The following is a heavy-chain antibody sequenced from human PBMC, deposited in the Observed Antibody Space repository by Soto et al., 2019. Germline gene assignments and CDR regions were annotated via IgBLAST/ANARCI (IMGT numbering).Heavy chain of an antibody. CDR2: INAGNGNT. J-gene: IGHJ6*03. V-gene: IGHV1-3*01. D-gene: IGHD3-3*01. CDR1: GYTFTSYA. CDR3: ARDKIRNYYYYYMDV. Sequence: QVQLVQSGAEVKKPGASVKVSCKASGYTFTSYAMHWVRQAPGQRLEWMGWINAGNGNTKYSQKFQGRVTITRDTSASTAYMELSSLRSEDTAVYYCARDKIRNYYYYYMDVWGKGTTVTVSS.